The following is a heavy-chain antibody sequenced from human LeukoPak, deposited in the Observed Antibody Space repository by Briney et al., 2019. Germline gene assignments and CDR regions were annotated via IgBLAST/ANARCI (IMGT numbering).Heavy chain of an antibody. CDR3: AREDIVATSTFDY. V-gene: IGHV1-18*01. Sequence: ASVKVSCKASVYAFTSYGISWVRQAPGQGLEWMGWISAYNGNTNYAQKLQGRVTMTTDTSTSTAYMELRSVRSDDTAVYYCAREDIVATSTFDYWGQGTLVTVSS. D-gene: IGHD5-12*01. CDR1: VYAFTSYG. J-gene: IGHJ4*02. CDR2: ISAYNGNT.